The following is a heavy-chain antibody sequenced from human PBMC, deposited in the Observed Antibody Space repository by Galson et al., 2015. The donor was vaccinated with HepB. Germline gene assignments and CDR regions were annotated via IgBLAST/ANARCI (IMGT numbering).Heavy chain of an antibody. D-gene: IGHD2-15*01. V-gene: IGHV3-48*01. Sequence: CAASGFSFNIFSVSWVRQAPGKGLEWISYSDTTSTTTYYAESVRGRFTISRDNAKRLVHLQLNSLRVDDTAVYYCARDRGYCTGGNCYRFFDFWGQGIMVTVSS. CDR1: GFSFNIFS. CDR3: ARDRGYCTGGNCYRFFDF. J-gene: IGHJ3*01. CDR2: SDTTSTTT.